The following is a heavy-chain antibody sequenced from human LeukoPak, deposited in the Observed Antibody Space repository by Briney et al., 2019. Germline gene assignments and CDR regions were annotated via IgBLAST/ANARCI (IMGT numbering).Heavy chain of an antibody. Sequence: KASETLSLTCAVSGDSISSGDYSWSWVRQPSGKGLERIGYIFHSGSSYYNPSLKSRVTISVDKSKNQFSLRLTSVTAADTAVYYCARELWFVNAPGSWFDPWGQGTLVTVSS. CDR2: IFHSGSS. CDR3: ARELWFVNAPGSWFDP. J-gene: IGHJ5*02. D-gene: IGHD3-10*01. CDR1: GDSISSGDYS. V-gene: IGHV4-30-2*01.